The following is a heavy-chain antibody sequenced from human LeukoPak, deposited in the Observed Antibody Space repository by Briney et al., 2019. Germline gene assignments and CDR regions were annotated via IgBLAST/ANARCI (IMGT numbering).Heavy chain of an antibody. Sequence: PSETLSLTCTVSGGSISSYYWSWIRQPPGKGLEWIGYIYYSGSTNYNPSLKSRVTISVDTSKNQFSLKLSSVTAADTAVYYCARDGSGTVTTSGGPHFDYWGQGTLVTVSS. V-gene: IGHV4-59*01. CDR1: GGSISSYY. J-gene: IGHJ4*02. CDR3: ARDGSGTVTTSGGPHFDY. CDR2: IYYSGST. D-gene: IGHD4-17*01.